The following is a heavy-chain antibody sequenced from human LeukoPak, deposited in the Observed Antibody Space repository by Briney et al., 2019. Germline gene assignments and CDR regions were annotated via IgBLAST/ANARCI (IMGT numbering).Heavy chain of an antibody. D-gene: IGHD3-10*02. Sequence: GGSLRLSCAASGFTFSSYWMHWVRQAPGKGLEWVSYISSSGSTIYYADSVKGRFTISRDNAKNSLYLQMNSLRAEDTAVYYCAELGITMIGGVWGRGTTVTISS. J-gene: IGHJ6*04. CDR2: ISSSGSTI. CDR3: AELGITMIGGV. V-gene: IGHV3-48*04. CDR1: GFTFSSYW.